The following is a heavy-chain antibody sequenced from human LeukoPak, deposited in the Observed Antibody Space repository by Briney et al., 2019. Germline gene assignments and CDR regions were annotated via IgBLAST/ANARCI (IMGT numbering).Heavy chain of an antibody. CDR2: LYSRGST. Sequence: GGSLRLSCTASGFSVSSRYMSWVRQAPGKGLEWVSILYSRGSTYYADSVKGRFTISRDNSKNTLYLQMNSLRAEDTAVYYCARDNQHWGIDYWGQGTLVTVSS. D-gene: IGHD7-27*01. CDR1: GFSVSSRY. V-gene: IGHV3-66*01. CDR3: ARDNQHWGIDY. J-gene: IGHJ4*02.